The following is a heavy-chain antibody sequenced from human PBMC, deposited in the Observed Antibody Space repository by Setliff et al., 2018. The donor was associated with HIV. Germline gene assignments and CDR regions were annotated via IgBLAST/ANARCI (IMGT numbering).Heavy chain of an antibody. CDR3: ARHRSYGDYDPNWFDP. CDR2: IYSSGST. CDR1: GGSISSGGYY. D-gene: IGHD4-17*01. J-gene: IGHJ5*02. Sequence: PSETLSLTCTVSGGSISSGGYYWSWIRQHPGKGLEWIGSIYSSGSTYYNPSLKSRVTISVDTSKNQFSLKLRSVTAADTGIYYCARHRSYGDYDPNWFDPWGQGTLVTVSS. V-gene: IGHV4-31*03.